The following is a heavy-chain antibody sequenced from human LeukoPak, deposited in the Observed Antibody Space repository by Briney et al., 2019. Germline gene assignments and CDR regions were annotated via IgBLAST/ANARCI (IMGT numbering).Heavy chain of an antibody. J-gene: IGHJ4*02. CDR3: ARDPKYSNSWFFDY. CDR1: GFAFSRSG. D-gene: IGHD6-13*01. V-gene: IGHV3-33*01. CDR2: VWYDGSNK. Sequence: GGSLRLSCAASGFAFSRSGMHWVRQAPGKGLEWVAVVWYDGSNKHYADSVKGRFTISRDNSNNTLYLQMNNPRAEDTAVYYCARDPKYSNSWFFDYWGQGTLVTVSS.